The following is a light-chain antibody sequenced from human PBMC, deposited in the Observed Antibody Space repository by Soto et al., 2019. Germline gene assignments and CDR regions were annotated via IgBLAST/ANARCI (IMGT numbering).Light chain of an antibody. CDR1: SSNIGAGYD. J-gene: IGLJ1*01. CDR2: HNS. CDR3: QSYDSGLSAFYV. Sequence: QSVLTQPPSVSGAPGQRVTISCTGSSSNIGAGYDVHWYQQLPGTAPKLLIYHNSDRPSGVPDRFSGSESGTSASLAITGLQAEDEADYYCQSYDSGLSAFYVFGTGTKVTVL. V-gene: IGLV1-40*01.